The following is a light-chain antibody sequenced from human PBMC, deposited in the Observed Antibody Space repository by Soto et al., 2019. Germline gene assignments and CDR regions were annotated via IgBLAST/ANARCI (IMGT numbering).Light chain of an antibody. CDR2: LAS. V-gene: IGKV4-1*01. CDR3: QQYHSPPVT. J-gene: IGKJ4*01. Sequence: DIVMTQSPDSLAVSLGERATINCKSSQSVFKSSDNKNYLAWYQQKPGQSPKLLIYLASIRESGVPDRFSGSGSGTDFTLTISSVQAEDVAAYSCQQYHSPPVTFGGGTKVEIK. CDR1: QSVFKSSDNKNY.